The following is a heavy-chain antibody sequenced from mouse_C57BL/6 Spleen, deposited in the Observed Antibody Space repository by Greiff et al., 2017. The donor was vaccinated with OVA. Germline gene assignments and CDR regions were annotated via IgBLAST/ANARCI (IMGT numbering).Heavy chain of an antibody. Sequence: VQLQQSGPELVKPGASVKLSCKASGYTFTSYDINWVKQRPGQGLEWIGWIYPRDGSTKYNEKFKGKATLTVDTSSSTAYMELHSLTSEDSAVYFGARGISYYDGSSYAYWGQGTLVTVSA. CDR1: GYTFTSYD. J-gene: IGHJ3*01. CDR2: IYPRDGST. V-gene: IGHV1-85*01. D-gene: IGHD1-1*01. CDR3: ARGISYYDGSSYAY.